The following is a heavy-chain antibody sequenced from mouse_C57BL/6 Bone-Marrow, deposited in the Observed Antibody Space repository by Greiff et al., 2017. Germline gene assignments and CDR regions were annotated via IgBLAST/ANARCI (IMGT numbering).Heavy chain of an antibody. D-gene: IGHD1-1*01. Sequence: QVQLKQPGAELVKPGASVKLSCKASGYTFTSYWMHWVKQRPGRGLEWIGRIDPNSGGTKYNEKFKSKATLTVDKPSSTAYMQLSSLTSEDSAVYYCARRCYGSSYWYFDVWGTGTTVTVSS. J-gene: IGHJ1*03. CDR2: IDPNSGGT. CDR3: ARRCYGSSYWYFDV. CDR1: GYTFTSYW. V-gene: IGHV1-72*01.